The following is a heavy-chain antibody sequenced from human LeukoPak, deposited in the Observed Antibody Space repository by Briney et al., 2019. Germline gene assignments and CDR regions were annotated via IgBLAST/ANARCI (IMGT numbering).Heavy chain of an antibody. V-gene: IGHV4-39*01. CDR3: ASRNDILTGYVFDF. Sequence: SETLSLTCTVSGGSVSSNIYYWGWIRQPPGKGLEWIGSIYYSGSTSYNPSLKSRVTISVDTSKNQFSLKLTSVTAADTAVYYCASRNDILTGYVFDFWGQGTLVTVSS. CDR1: GGSVSSNIYY. J-gene: IGHJ4*02. CDR2: IYYSGST. D-gene: IGHD3-9*01.